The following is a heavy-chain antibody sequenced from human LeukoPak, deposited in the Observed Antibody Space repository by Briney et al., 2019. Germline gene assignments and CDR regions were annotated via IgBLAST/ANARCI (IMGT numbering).Heavy chain of an antibody. V-gene: IGHV3-48*03. D-gene: IGHD3-16*02. CDR3: ARDSLPYDYVWGSHRFFDP. Sequence: GGSLRLSCAASGFTFSSYEMNWVRQAPGKGLEWVSYISSSGSTIYYADSVKGRFTISRDNAKNSLYLQMNSLRAEDTAVYYCARDSLPYDYVWGSHRFFDPWGREPWSPSPQ. J-gene: IGHJ5*02. CDR2: ISSSGSTI. CDR1: GFTFSSYE.